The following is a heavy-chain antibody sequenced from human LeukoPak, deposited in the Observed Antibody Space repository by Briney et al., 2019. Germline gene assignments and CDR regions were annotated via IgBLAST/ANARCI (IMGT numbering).Heavy chain of an antibody. CDR3: ARAFGGDTDY. CDR2: IYTSGSS. D-gene: IGHD3-10*01. CDR1: GASIRSYY. Sequence: KPSGTLSLTCTVSGASIRSYYWTWIRQPAGKGLEWLGRIYTSGSSKYNPSLKSRVTMSLDTSKNQFSLKLFSVTVADTAVYYCARAFGGDTDYWGQGTLVTVSS. V-gene: IGHV4-4*07. J-gene: IGHJ4*02.